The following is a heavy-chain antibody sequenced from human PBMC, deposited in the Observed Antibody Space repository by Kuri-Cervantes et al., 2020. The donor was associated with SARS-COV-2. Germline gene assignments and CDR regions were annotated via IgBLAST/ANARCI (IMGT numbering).Heavy chain of an antibody. J-gene: IGHJ4*02. CDR3: ARDRYDFWSGSSGYFDY. CDR1: GFTFSSYW. V-gene: IGHV3-7*01. CDR2: IKQDGSEK. Sequence: GGSLRLSCAASGFTFSSYWMSWVRQAPGKGLEWVANIKQDGSEKYYVDSVKGRFTISRDNAKNSLYLQMNSLRAEDTAVYYCARDRYDFWSGSSGYFDYWGQGTLVTVSS. D-gene: IGHD3-3*01.